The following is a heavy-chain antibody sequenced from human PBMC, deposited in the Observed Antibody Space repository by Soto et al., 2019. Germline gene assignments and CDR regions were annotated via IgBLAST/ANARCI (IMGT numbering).Heavy chain of an antibody. J-gene: IGHJ4*02. D-gene: IGHD7-27*01. Sequence: PSETLSLTCTFSCGSFTGHFWSWVRQPPGKGLEWIGEVSHSGSTKYYPSLRSRVTLSVDSSKNQISLALTSVTAADTAVYYCARAKFEGTGWHQFDIWGQGTLVTVSS. CDR1: CGSFTGHF. V-gene: IGHV4-34*01. CDR3: ARAKFEGTGWHQFDI. CDR2: VSHSGST.